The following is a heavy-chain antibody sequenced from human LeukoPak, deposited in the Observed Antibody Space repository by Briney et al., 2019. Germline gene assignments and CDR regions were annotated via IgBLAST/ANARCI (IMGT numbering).Heavy chain of an antibody. J-gene: IGHJ5*02. CDR1: GFTFSSYW. CDR2: IKQDGSEK. D-gene: IGHD3-10*01. Sequence: GGSLRLSCAASGFTFSSYWMSWVSQAPGKGLEWVANIKQDGSEKYYVDSVKGRFTISRDNAKNSLYLQMNSLRAEDTAVYYCARGSGSYYLLYNWFDPWGQGTLVTVSS. CDR3: ARGSGSYYLLYNWFDP. V-gene: IGHV3-7*03.